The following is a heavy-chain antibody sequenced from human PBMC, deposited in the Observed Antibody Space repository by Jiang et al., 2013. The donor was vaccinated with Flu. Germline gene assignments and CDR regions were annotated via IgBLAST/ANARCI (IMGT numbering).Heavy chain of an antibody. V-gene: IGHV4-39*01. CDR3: ASEWFGEAHYYYGMDV. Sequence: GWIRQPPGKGLEWIGSIYYSGSTYYNPSLKSRVTISVDTSKNQFSLKLSSVTAADTAVYYCASEWFGEAHYYYGMDVWGQGTTVTVSS. J-gene: IGHJ6*02. D-gene: IGHD3-10*01. CDR2: IYYSGST.